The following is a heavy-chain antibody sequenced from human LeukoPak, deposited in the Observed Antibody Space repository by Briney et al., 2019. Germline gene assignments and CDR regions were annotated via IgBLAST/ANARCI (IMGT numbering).Heavy chain of an antibody. D-gene: IGHD1-26*01. V-gene: IGHV3-23*01. CDR1: GFTFSGYA. J-gene: IGHJ4*02. Sequence: GESLSLSCAASGFTFSGYALSWVRQAPGKGLKWLSTITGGAENTYYADSVKGRFTISRDNSKNTVYLQMNSLRAEDTAVYYCAKVLSGSQDYWGQGTLVTVFS. CDR3: AKVLSGSQDY. CDR2: ITGGAENT.